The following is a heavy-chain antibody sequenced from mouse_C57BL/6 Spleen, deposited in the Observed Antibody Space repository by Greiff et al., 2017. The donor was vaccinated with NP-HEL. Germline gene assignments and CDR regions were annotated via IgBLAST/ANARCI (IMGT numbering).Heavy chain of an antibody. CDR1: GYTFTSYW. CDR3: ARDDGHYYAMDY. V-gene: IGHV1-50*01. CDR2: IDPSDSYT. D-gene: IGHD2-3*01. Sequence: VQLQQSGAELVKPGASVKLSCKASGYTFTSYWMQWVKQRPGQGLEWIGEIDPSDSYTNYNQKFKGKATLTVDTSSSTAYMQLSSLTSEDSAVYYCARDDGHYYAMDYWGQGTSVTVSS. J-gene: IGHJ4*01.